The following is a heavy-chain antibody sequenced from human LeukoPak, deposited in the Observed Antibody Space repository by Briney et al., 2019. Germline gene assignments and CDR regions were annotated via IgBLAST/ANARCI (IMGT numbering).Heavy chain of an antibody. CDR3: ARSYDSSGYEARLGYYYYGMDV. CDR2: ISYDGSNK. D-gene: IGHD3-22*01. V-gene: IGHV3-30-3*01. Sequence: GRSLRLSCAASGFTFSSYAIHWVRQAPGKGLEWVAVISYDGSNKYYADSVKGRFTISRDNSKNTLYLQMNSLRAEDTAVYYCARSYDSSGYEARLGYYYYGMDVWGQGTTVTVSS. J-gene: IGHJ6*02. CDR1: GFTFSSYA.